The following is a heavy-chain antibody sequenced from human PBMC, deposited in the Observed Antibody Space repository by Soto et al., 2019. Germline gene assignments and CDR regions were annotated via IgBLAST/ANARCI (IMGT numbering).Heavy chain of an antibody. CDR1: GYTFTTSG. V-gene: IGHV1-18*01. CDR3: AGSRDYYNDY. J-gene: IGHJ4*02. Sequence: QVQLVQSGTEMKKPGASVKVSCKASGYTFTTSGITWVRQAPGQGPEYMGWISTARGDTNCAQEFQDRITMTTDTSTSTVYMELRTLTSDDTAVYYCAGSRDYYNDYWGQGSLVTVSS. CDR2: ISTARGDT.